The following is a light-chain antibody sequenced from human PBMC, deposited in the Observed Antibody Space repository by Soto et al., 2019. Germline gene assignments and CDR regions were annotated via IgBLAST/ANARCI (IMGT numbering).Light chain of an antibody. CDR3: CSYAGGPYV. J-gene: IGLJ1*01. Sequence: QSVLTQPRSVSGSPGQSVAISCTGSSSDVGGYNYVSWCQQHPGKAPKVMIYDVSKRPSGVPDRFSGSKSGDTASLTITGLQAEDEADYYCCSYAGGPYVFGTGTKLTVL. CDR1: SSDVGGYNY. CDR2: DVS. V-gene: IGLV2-11*01.